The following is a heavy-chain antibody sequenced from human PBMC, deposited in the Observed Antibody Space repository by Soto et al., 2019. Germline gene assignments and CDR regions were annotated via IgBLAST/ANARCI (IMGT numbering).Heavy chain of an antibody. Sequence: SSETLSLTCTVSGGSISSGGYYWSWIRQHPGKGLEWIGYIYYSGSTYYNPSLKSRVTISVDTSKNQFSLKLSSVTAADTAVYYCARSHYDYIWGTHFDYWGQGTLVTVS. J-gene: IGHJ4*02. CDR2: IYYSGST. V-gene: IGHV4-31*03. CDR3: ARSHYDYIWGTHFDY. CDR1: GGSISSGGYY. D-gene: IGHD3-16*01.